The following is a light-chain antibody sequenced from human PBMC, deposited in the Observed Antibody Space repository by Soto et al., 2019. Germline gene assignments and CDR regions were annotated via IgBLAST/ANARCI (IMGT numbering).Light chain of an antibody. Sequence: AIQVTQSPSSLSASVGDRVTITCRATQGYRSDLGWYQQKPGKAPKLLIYAASDLQAEVPSRFSGSGSGSEFTLTISGLQPDDCAIYFCQQSYSLPLTFGPGTKVDV. CDR2: AAS. CDR3: QQSYSLPLT. V-gene: IGKV1-6*01. J-gene: IGKJ3*01. CDR1: QGYRSD.